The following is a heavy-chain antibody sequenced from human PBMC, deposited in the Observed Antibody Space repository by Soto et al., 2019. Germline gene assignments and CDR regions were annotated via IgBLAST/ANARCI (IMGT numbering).Heavy chain of an antibody. Sequence: SEMLSLTCTVSGDSISSYYWSWIRQPPGKGLEWIGYIYYSGSTNYSPSLKSRVTISVDTSKNQFSLKLSSVTAADTAVYYCATHPISGWYYFDYGAQGILVTVSS. D-gene: IGHD6-13*01. J-gene: IGHJ4*02. CDR2: IYYSGST. V-gene: IGHV4-59*01. CDR3: ATHPISGWYYFDY. CDR1: GDSISSYY.